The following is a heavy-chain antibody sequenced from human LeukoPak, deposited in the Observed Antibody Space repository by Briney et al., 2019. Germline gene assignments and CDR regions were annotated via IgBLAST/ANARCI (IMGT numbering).Heavy chain of an antibody. V-gene: IGHV1-18*04. CDR2: ISAYNGNT. J-gene: IGHJ4*02. CDR1: GYTFTTSH. D-gene: IGHD1-26*01. Sequence: GASVRVSCKASGYTFTTSHMHWVRQAPGQGLEWMGWISAYNGNTNYAQKLQGRVTMTTDTSTSTAYMELRSLRSDDTAVYYCARGPWDLDYWGQGTLVTVSS. CDR3: ARGPWDLDY.